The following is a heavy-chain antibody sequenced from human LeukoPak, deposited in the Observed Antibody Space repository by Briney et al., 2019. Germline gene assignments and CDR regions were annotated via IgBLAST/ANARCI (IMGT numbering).Heavy chain of an antibody. J-gene: IGHJ4*02. V-gene: IGHV1-18*01. CDR1: GYTFTSYD. D-gene: IGHD3-22*01. CDR2: ISAYNGNT. Sequence: ASVKVSCKASGYTFTSYDINWVRQAPGQGLEWMGWISAYNGNTNYAQKLQGRVTMTTDTSTSTAYMELRSLRSDDTAVYYCVSYYYDSSGYYPFDYWGQGTLVTVSS. CDR3: VSYYYDSSGYYPFDY.